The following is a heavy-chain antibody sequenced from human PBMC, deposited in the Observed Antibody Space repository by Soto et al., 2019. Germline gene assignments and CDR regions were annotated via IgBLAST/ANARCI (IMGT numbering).Heavy chain of an antibody. Sequence: EVQLVESGGGLVQPGGSLRLSCAASGFTFSSYWMSWVRQAPGKGLEWVANIKQDGSEKYYVDSVKGRFTISRDNAKNSLYLQMNSLRAEDTAVYYCARDQGYSGIEERYYYYGMDVWGQGTTVTLSS. D-gene: IGHD1-26*01. J-gene: IGHJ6*02. CDR1: GFTFSSYW. CDR2: IKQDGSEK. CDR3: ARDQGYSGIEERYYYYGMDV. V-gene: IGHV3-7*05.